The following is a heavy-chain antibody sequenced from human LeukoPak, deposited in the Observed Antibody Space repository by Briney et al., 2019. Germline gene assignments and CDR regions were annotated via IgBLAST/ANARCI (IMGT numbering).Heavy chain of an antibody. J-gene: IGHJ6*03. Sequence: SEALSLTCTVSGGSISSSSYYWGRIRQPPGKGLEWIGSIYYSGSTYYNPSLNSRVTISVDTSKNQFSLKLSSVTAADTAEYYCEAGTTGGYYYYYMDVWGKGTTVTVSS. CDR1: GGSISSSSYY. CDR3: EAGTTGGYYYYYMDV. V-gene: IGHV4-39*07. CDR2: IYYSGST. D-gene: IGHD1-7*01.